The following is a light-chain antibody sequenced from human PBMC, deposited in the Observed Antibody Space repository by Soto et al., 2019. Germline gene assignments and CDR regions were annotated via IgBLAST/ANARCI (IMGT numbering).Light chain of an antibody. CDR2: EVN. Sequence: QSALTQPPSASGSPGQSVTIPCAGTSTDVGEYNYVSWYQQHPGKVPKLIIFEVNKRPSGVPDRFSGSKSGDTASLTVSGLQAEDEADYYCSSFVGAPAIFGGGTQLTVL. J-gene: IGLJ2*01. V-gene: IGLV2-8*01. CDR3: SSFVGAPAI. CDR1: STDVGEYNY.